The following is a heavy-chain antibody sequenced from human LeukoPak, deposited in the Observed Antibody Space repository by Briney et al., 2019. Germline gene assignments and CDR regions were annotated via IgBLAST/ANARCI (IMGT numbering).Heavy chain of an antibody. CDR2: ISSSGSTI. V-gene: IGHV3-48*03. D-gene: IGHD3-10*01. CDR3: ARAAYYYGSGSFYYYMDV. J-gene: IGHJ6*03. Sequence: PGGSLRLSCAASGFTFSSYEMNWVRQAPGKGLERVSYISSSGSTIYYTDSVKGRFTISRDNAKNSLYLQMNSLRAEDTAVYYCARAAYYYGSGSFYYYMDVWGKGTTVTVSS. CDR1: GFTFSSYE.